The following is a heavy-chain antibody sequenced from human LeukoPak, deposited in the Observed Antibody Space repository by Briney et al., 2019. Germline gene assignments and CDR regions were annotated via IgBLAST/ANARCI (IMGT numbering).Heavy chain of an antibody. CDR2: INPNSGDT. CDR1: GYTLTDYY. CDR3: ARDWRGSYFPDF. J-gene: IGHJ4*02. V-gene: IGHV1-2*02. Sequence: ASVEVSCKASGYTLTDYYMHWVRQAPGQGLEWMGWINPNSGDTNYAQNFQGRVTMTRDTSISTAYMELSRLTSDDTAIYYCARDWRGSYFPDFWGQGTLVTVSS. D-gene: IGHD1-26*01.